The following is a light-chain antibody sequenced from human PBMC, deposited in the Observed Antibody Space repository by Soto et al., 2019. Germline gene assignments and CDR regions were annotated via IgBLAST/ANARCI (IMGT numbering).Light chain of an antibody. J-gene: IGKJ1*01. CDR1: QTIINW. CDR3: QQYHTYWWT. CDR2: KAS. V-gene: IGKV1-5*03. Sequence: IQMTQSPSTLSASVGDRVTITCRASQTIINWLAWYQQKPGKAPKLLIYKASTLEGEVPSRFSGSGSETEFTLTINSLQPDDSATYYCQQYHTYWWTFGQGTKVVIK.